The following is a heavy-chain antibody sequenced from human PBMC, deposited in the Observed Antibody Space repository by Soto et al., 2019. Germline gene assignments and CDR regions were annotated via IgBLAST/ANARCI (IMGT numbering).Heavy chain of an antibody. CDR2: VTGRSRNT. CDR1: GFTFNNFA. D-gene: IGHD1-7*01. J-gene: IGHJ3*01. CDR3: ANMTPYAGNYRDAFAV. V-gene: IGHV3-23*01. Sequence: EMQLLESGGGLQQPGGSLRLSCAASGFTFNNFAMGWVRQAPGKGLAWISAVTGRSRNTYYADSVKGRFTISRNNFENTDYVETAGQRVEDTAVYYCANMTPYAGNYRDAFAVWGRGTMVTVAS.